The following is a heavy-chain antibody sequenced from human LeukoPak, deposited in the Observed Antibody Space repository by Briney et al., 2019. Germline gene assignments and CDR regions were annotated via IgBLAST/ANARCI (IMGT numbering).Heavy chain of an antibody. CDR1: GYTFTRYG. D-gene: IGHD6-13*01. V-gene: IGHV1-18*04. J-gene: IGHJ4*02. Sequence: EASVKVSCKASGYTFTRYGISWARQAPGQGLEWMGWISAYNGNTNYAQKLQGRVTMTTDTSTSTAYMELRSLRSDDTAVYYCARVIWYSSSWYGDYWGQGTLVTVSS. CDR2: ISAYNGNT. CDR3: ARVIWYSSSWYGDY.